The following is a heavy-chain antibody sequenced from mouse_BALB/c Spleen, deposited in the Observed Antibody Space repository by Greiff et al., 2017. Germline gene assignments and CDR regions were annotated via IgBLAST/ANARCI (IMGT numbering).Heavy chain of an antibody. D-gene: IGHD2-9*01. V-gene: IGHV5-4*02. CDR2: ISDGGSYT. J-gene: IGHJ3*01. CDR3: AQACYGYDGFAY. CDR1: GFTFSDYY. Sequence: DVKLQESGGGLVKPGGSLKFSCAASGFTFSDYYMYWVRQTPEKRLEWVATISDGGSYTYYPDSVKGRFTISRDNAKNNLYLQMSSLKSEDTAMYYCAQACYGYDGFAYWGQGTLVTVSA.